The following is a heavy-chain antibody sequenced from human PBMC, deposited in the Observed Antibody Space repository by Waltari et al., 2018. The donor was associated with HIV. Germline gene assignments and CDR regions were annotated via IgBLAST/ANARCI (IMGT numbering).Heavy chain of an antibody. V-gene: IGHV3-9*01. Sequence: EVQLVESGGGLVQPGRSLRLSCAASGFGFGDYAMHWVRRVEGKGRGWVSGISWNSGSIGYVDSVKGRFSISRDNDRNTLYLEMDSLRPEDTALYFCAKDYSHGYGPFIDFWGHGTLVTVSS. CDR3: AKDYSHGYGPFIDF. D-gene: IGHD5-18*01. CDR1: GFGFGDYA. J-gene: IGHJ4*01. CDR2: ISWNSGSI.